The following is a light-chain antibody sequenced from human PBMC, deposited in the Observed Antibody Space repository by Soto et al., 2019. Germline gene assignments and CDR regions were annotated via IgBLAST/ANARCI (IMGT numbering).Light chain of an antibody. CDR2: DVS. J-gene: IGLJ3*02. CDR1: SSDFGGYNY. CDR3: CSYVGGWV. V-gene: IGLV2-11*01. Sequence: QSALTQPRSVSGSPGQSVSISCAGTSSDFGGYNYVSWYQQHPGKAPKLMIFDVSERPSGVPDRFSGSKSGNTASLTISGLRAEDEADYFCCSYVGGWVFGGGTKLTVL.